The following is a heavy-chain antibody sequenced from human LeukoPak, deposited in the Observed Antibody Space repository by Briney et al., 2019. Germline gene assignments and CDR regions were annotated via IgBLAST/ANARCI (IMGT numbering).Heavy chain of an antibody. D-gene: IGHD3-22*01. CDR1: GFTFSSYA. CDR3: AKDPRRNYYDSSGYLVY. J-gene: IGHJ4*02. V-gene: IGHV3-23*01. Sequence: PGGSLRLSCAASGFTFSSYAMNWVRQAPGKGLEWVSAISCSGGSTYYADSVKGLFTISRDNSKSTLYLQMNSLRAEDTAVYYCAKDPRRNYYDSSGYLVYWGQGTLVTVSS. CDR2: ISCSGGST.